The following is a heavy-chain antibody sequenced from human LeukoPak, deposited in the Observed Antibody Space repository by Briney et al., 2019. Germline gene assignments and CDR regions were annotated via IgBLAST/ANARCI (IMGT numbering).Heavy chain of an antibody. CDR2: IFYSGSI. D-gene: IGHD3-10*01. Sequence: SETLSLTCSVSRGSISNSNYFWGWIRQPPGKGLEWIGEIFYSGSINYNPSLKSRVTLSLDKSKNQFSLQLSSVTAADTAVYYCVRGGDYYGSGRGNWFDPWGQGTLVTVSS. J-gene: IGHJ5*02. CDR1: RGSISNSNYF. V-gene: IGHV4-39*07. CDR3: VRGGDYYGSGRGNWFDP.